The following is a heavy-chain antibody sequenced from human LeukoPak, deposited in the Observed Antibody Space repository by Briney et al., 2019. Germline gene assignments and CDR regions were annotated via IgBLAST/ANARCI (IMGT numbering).Heavy chain of an antibody. V-gene: IGHV3-7*01. Sequence: GGALRLSCAASGFSLSTYWVTWVRQAPGTGLEWVANINPAGTETYYVEPVKGRFTISRDNAKNLVYLQMNSLRGEDSAVYHCGRFGYVAGVDLWGQGTLVTVSS. CDR2: INPAGTET. J-gene: IGHJ4*02. D-gene: IGHD6-19*01. CDR3: GRFGYVAGVDL. CDR1: GFSLSTYW.